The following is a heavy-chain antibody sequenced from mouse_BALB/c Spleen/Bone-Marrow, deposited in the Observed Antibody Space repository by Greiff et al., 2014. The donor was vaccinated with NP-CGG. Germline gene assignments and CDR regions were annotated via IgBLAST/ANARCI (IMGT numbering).Heavy chain of an antibody. CDR3: VRSGSSSGYFDY. Sequence: EVQGVESGGGLVQPGGSRKLSCAASGFTFSSFGMHWVRQAPEKGLEWVAYISSGSSTIYYGDTVMGRFTISRDSPKNTLFLQMTSLRSEDTATYYCVRSGSSSGYFDYWGQGTTLTVSS. CDR2: ISSGSSTI. D-gene: IGHD1-1*01. J-gene: IGHJ2*01. V-gene: IGHV5-17*02. CDR1: GFTFSSFG.